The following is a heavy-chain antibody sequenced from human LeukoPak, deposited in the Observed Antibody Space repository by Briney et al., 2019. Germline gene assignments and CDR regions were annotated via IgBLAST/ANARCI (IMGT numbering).Heavy chain of an antibody. CDR1: GFTLRSYG. Sequence: GGSLRLSCVASGFTLRSYGMHWARQAPGKGPEWVAFIRYDGSDKYYADSVKGRFTISRDNSKNTLYLQMNSLRAEDTAVYYCARDELGGILTGYPDALDIWGQGTMVTVSS. D-gene: IGHD3-9*01. CDR2: IRYDGSDK. CDR3: ARDELGGILTGYPDALDI. J-gene: IGHJ3*02. V-gene: IGHV3-30*02.